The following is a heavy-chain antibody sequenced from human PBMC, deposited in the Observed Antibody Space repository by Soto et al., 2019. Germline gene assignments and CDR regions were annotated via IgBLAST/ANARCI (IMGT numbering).Heavy chain of an antibody. J-gene: IGHJ6*02. V-gene: IGHV3-13*01. D-gene: IGHD2-21*01. CDR2: IGTAGDT. CDR1: GFTFSNYE. CDR3: AGRRQVINDYYGLAD. Sequence: EVQLVESGGGLVQPGGSLRLSCAASGFTFSNYEMHWVRQVTGKGLEWVSGIGTAGDTKYVGSVKGRFTISRDNAKNSWYLQMNSLRAEDTAVYYCAGRRQVINDYYGLADWGQGTTVIVSS.